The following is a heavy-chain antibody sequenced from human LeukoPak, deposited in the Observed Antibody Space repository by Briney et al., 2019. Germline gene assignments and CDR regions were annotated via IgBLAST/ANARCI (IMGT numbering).Heavy chain of an antibody. CDR1: GGSFSGYY. V-gene: IGHV4-34*01. Sequence: PSETLSLTCAVYGGSFSGYYWSWIRQPPGKGLEWIGEINHSGSTNYNPSLKSRVTISVDTSKNQFSLKLSSVTAADTAVYYCARESYSSGPYGYWGQGTLVTVSS. D-gene: IGHD6-19*01. CDR2: INHSGST. CDR3: ARESYSSGPYGY. J-gene: IGHJ4*02.